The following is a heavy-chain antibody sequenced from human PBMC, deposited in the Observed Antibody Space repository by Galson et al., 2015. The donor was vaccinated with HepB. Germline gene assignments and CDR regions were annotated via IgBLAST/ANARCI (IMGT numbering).Heavy chain of an antibody. D-gene: IGHD4-17*01. Sequence: PALVKPTQTLTLTCTFSGFSLSTSEEGVGVAWIRQPPGKALEWLALIYWDDDQRYSPSLENRLTITKDSSKDPVVLIMTRMDPMDTATYYCAHIRDSASVRFDPWGQGAQVTVSS. J-gene: IGHJ5*02. V-gene: IGHV2-5*02. CDR2: IYWDDDQ. CDR3: AHIRDSASVRFDP. CDR1: GFSLSTSEEG.